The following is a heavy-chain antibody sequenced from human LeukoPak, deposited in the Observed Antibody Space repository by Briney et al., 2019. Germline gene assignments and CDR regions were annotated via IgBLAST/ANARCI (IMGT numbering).Heavy chain of an antibody. CDR2: IDDVGSGT. CDR1: GLTFSTNS. J-gene: IGHJ5*01. V-gene: IGHV3-74*01. D-gene: IGHD2-21*02. CDR3: ATVFDF. Sequence: GGSLRLSCAAAGLTFSTNSMNWVRQVPGKGLEWVSRIDDVGSGTSYADSVKGRFTISRDDAKNTVYLQINSLRAEDTAVYYCATVFDFWGQGTLVTVSS.